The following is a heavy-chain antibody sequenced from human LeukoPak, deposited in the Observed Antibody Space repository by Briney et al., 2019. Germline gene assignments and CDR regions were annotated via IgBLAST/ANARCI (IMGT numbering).Heavy chain of an antibody. Sequence: ASVKVSCKASGYTFTSYYMHWVRQAPGQGLEWMGLINPTGGSTGYAQKFQGRVTMTEDTSTDTAYMELSSLRSEDTAVYYCATSLGGSYTFDYWGQGTLVSVSS. D-gene: IGHD1-26*01. CDR3: ATSLGGSYTFDY. J-gene: IGHJ4*02. CDR1: GYTFTSYY. V-gene: IGHV1-46*01. CDR2: INPTGGST.